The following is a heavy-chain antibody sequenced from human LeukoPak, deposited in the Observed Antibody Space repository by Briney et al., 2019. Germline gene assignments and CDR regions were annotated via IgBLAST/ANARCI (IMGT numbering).Heavy chain of an antibody. Sequence: GGSLRLSCAASGFTFSSYAMSWVRQAPGKGLEWVSYISSSGSTIYYADSVKGRFTISRDNAKNSLYLQMNSLRAEDTAVYYCARGQDDILTGNNWFDPWGQGTLVTVSS. J-gene: IGHJ5*02. CDR1: GFTFSSYA. CDR2: ISSSGSTI. D-gene: IGHD3-9*01. CDR3: ARGQDDILTGNNWFDP. V-gene: IGHV3-48*04.